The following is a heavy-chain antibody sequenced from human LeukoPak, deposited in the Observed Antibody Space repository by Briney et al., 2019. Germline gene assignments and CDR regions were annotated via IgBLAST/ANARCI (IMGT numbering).Heavy chain of an antibody. CDR3: ARQKWELQVWAFDI. J-gene: IGHJ3*02. CDR1: GGSISSSSYY. CDR2: IYYSGST. V-gene: IGHV4-39*01. D-gene: IGHD1-26*01. Sequence: KPSETLSLTCTVSGGSISSSSYYWGWIRQPPGKGLEWIGSIYYSGSTYYNPSLKSRVTISVDTSKNQFSLKLSSVTAADTAVYYCARQKWELQVWAFDIWGQGTMVTVSS.